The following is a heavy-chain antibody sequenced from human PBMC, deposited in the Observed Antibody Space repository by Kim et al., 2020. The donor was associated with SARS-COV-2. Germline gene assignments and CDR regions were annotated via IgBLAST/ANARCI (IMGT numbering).Heavy chain of an antibody. J-gene: IGHJ3*02. D-gene: IGHD6-13*01. CDR2: ISSSSSYT. V-gene: IGHV3-11*06. CDR1: GFTFSDYY. Sequence: GGSLRLSCAASGFTFSDYYMSWIRQAPGKGLEWVSYISSSSSYTNYADSVKGRFTISRDNAKNSLYLQMNSLRAEDTAVYYCAIEAGGKQQLVRRDAFDIWGQGTMVTVSS. CDR3: AIEAGGKQQLVRRDAFDI.